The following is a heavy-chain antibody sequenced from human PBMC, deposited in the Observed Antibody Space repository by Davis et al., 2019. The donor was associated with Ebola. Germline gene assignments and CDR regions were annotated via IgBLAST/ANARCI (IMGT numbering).Heavy chain of an antibody. D-gene: IGHD6-19*01. CDR3: ARKGWRVRPFDY. V-gene: IGHV1-2*02. CDR1: GYTVTPHQ. J-gene: IGHJ4*02. CDR2: INPYTGDT. Sequence: SVPVPCKASGYTVTPHQIHWVLQAHGQGLEWLGWINPYTGDTKDVQKFQGRVTMTRDTSISTIYMEISGLSSDDTAVYYCARKGWRVRPFDYWGQGTLLTVS.